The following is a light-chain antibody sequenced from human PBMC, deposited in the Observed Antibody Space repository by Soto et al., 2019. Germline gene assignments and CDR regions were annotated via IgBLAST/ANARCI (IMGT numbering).Light chain of an antibody. CDR2: EGS. CDR3: CSYARSSTWV. J-gene: IGLJ3*02. V-gene: IGLV2-23*01. CDR1: SSDVGSYNL. Sequence: QSALTQPASVSGSPGQSITISCTGTSSDVGSYNLVSWYQQHPGKAPKLMIYEGSKRPSGVSNPFSGSKSGNTASLTISGLQAEDEADYYCCSYARSSTWVFGGGTKLTVL.